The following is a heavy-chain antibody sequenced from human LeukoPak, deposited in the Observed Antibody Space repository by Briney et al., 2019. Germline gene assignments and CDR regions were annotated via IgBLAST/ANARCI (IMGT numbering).Heavy chain of an antibody. CDR2: IYYTGST. CDR3: ARLRYFEPDYFDY. Sequence: SETLSLTCGVSGGAITNYYWNWIRQAPGKGLEWLGYIYYTGSTTYNPSVKSRITISLDTSKKQISLKLRSVTAADTAVYYCARLRYFEPDYFDYWGQGTLVTVSS. V-gene: IGHV4-59*01. J-gene: IGHJ4*02. D-gene: IGHD3-9*01. CDR1: GGAITNYY.